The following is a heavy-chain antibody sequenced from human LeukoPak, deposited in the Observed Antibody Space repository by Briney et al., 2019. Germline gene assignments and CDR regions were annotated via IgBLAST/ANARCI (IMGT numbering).Heavy chain of an antibody. Sequence: HPGGSLRLSCAASGFTVSSNYMSWVRQAPGKGLEWVSVIYSGGSTYYADSVKGRFTISRDNSKNTLYLQMNSLRAEDTAVYYCAKDLTRRNDYWGQGTLVTVSS. V-gene: IGHV3-53*01. CDR1: GFTVSSNY. J-gene: IGHJ4*02. CDR2: IYSGGST. CDR3: AKDLTRRNDY.